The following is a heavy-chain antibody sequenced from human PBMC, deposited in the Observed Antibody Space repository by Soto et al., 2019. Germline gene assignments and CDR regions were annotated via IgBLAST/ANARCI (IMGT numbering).Heavy chain of an antibody. D-gene: IGHD2-2*02. CDR1: GYSFTSHT. V-gene: IGHV1-18*01. CDR3: ARGGDCSSTSCYTPNYYYGMDV. J-gene: IGHJ6*02. CDR2: ISGYNGEG. Sequence: VEVVQSGAEVKQPGASVKVSCQASGYSFTSHTISWVRQAPGQGLEWMGWISGYNGEGNYEQKFQGRVTMTTDRSTSTAYMELRSLRSDDTAVYYCARGGDCSSTSCYTPNYYYGMDVWGQGTTVTVSS.